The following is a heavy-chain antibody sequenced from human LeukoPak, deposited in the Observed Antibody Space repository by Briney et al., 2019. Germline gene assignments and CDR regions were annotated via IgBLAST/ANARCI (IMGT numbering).Heavy chain of an antibody. J-gene: IGHJ4*02. CDR2: VKGGGGST. CDR3: AKSPGGYLFNSDY. D-gene: IGHD4-23*01. V-gene: IGHV3-23*01. CDR1: GFIFSSYA. Sequence: GGSLRLSCAASGFIFSSYAMSWVRQAPGGGLEWVSSVKGGGGSTFYADSVKGRFTISGDESKNTLYLQMNSLRAEDTAVYHCAKSPGGYLFNSDYWGQGTLVTVSS.